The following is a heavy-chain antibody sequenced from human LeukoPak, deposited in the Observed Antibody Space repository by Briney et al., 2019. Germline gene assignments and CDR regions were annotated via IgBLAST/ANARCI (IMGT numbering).Heavy chain of an antibody. Sequence: GGSLRLSCAASGFTFSSYEVNWVRQAPGKGLEWVSYISSSGSTIYYADSVKGRFSISRDNAKNSLYLQMNSLRVDDTAVYYCAREGILLGAFDIWGQGTMVTVSS. CDR2: ISSSGSTI. V-gene: IGHV3-48*03. J-gene: IGHJ3*02. CDR3: AREGILLGAFDI. CDR1: GFTFSSYE. D-gene: IGHD2-15*01.